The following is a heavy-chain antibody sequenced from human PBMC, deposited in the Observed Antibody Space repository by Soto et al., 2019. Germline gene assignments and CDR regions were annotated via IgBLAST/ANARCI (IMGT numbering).Heavy chain of an antibody. V-gene: IGHV5-51*01. Sequence: PGESLKISCKGSGYSFTSYWIGWVRQMPGKGLKWIGIIYPGDSDTRYSPSFQGQVTISADKSISTAYLQWSSLKASDTFMYYCARLPSKYSSSCPDYWGQGTLVTVSS. CDR3: ARLPSKYSSSCPDY. CDR1: GYSFTSYW. D-gene: IGHD6-13*01. J-gene: IGHJ4*02. CDR2: IYPGDSDT.